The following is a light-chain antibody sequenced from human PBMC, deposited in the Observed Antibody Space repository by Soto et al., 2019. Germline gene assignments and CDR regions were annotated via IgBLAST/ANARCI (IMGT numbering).Light chain of an antibody. V-gene: IGLV2-14*01. CDR1: SSDVGGYNY. CDR3: SSYTSSSTLRGV. J-gene: IGLJ1*01. Sequence: QSALTQPASVSGSPGQSITISCTGTSSDVGGYNYVSWYQQHPGKAPKLMIYDVSNRPSGVSNRFSGSKSGNTASPTISGLQAEDEADYYCSSYTSSSTLRGVFGTGTKLTVL. CDR2: DVS.